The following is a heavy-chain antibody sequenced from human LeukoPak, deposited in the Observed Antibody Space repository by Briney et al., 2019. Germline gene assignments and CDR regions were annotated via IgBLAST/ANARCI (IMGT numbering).Heavy chain of an antibody. D-gene: IGHD3-10*01. CDR1: GGSFSGYY. J-gene: IGHJ4*02. V-gene: IGHV4-34*01. CDR2: INHSGST. CDR3: ARALKNYYGSGSYRTLLDY. Sequence: SETLSLTCAVYGGSFSGYYWSWIRQPPGKGLEWIGEINHSGSTNYNPSLKSRVTISVDTSKNQFSLKLSSVTAADTAVYYCARALKNYYGSGSYRTLLDYWGQGTLVTVSS.